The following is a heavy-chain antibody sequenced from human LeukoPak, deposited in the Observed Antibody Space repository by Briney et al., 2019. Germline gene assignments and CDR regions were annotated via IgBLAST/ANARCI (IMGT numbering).Heavy chain of an antibody. CDR3: ARKDTAMGPFDY. D-gene: IGHD5-18*01. V-gene: IGHV1-69*05. J-gene: IGHJ4*02. CDR2: IIPIFGTA. Sequence: KVSCKASGGTFSSYAISWVRQAPGQGLEWMGGIIPIFGTANYAQKFQGIVTITTDESTSTAYMELSSLRSEDTAVYYCARKDTAMGPFDYWGQGTLVTVSS. CDR1: GGTFSSYA.